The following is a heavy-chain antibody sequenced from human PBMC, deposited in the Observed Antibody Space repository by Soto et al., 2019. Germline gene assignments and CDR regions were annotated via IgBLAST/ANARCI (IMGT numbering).Heavy chain of an antibody. J-gene: IGHJ4*02. V-gene: IGHV1-69*01. D-gene: IGHD6-19*01. Sequence: QVQLVQSGAEVKKPGSSVKVSCKASGGTFSSYAISWVRQAPGQGLEWMGGIIPIFGAANYAQKFQGRVTITADESTSTAYMELSSMRSEDTAVYYCARSGWYGTTGNYFDYWGQGTLVTVSS. CDR3: ARSGWYGTTGNYFDY. CDR1: GGTFSSYA. CDR2: IIPIFGAA.